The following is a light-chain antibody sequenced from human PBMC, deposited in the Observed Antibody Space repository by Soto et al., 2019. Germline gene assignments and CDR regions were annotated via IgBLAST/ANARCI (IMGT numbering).Light chain of an antibody. V-gene: IGLV2-11*01. CDR3: CSYAGSYTFV. Sequence: QSALTQPRSVSGSPGQSVTISCTGTSSDVGGYNHVSWYQHRPGKAPKLMIYDVTKRPSGVPDRFSGSKSGNTASLTISGLQAEDEADYYCCSYAGSYTFVFAGGTKVTVL. CDR1: SSDVGGYNH. J-gene: IGLJ2*01. CDR2: DVT.